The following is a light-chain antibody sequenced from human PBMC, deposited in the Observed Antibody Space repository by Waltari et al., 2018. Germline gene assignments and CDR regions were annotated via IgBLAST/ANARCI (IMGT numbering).Light chain of an antibody. V-gene: IGLV2-14*01. J-gene: IGLJ2*01. Sequence: QSALTQPASVSGSPGQSITISCTGTSSDVGAYNYVSWYQQHPGKAPKLMIYEVSNRPSGLSKRFSGSKSGNTASRTISGLQAEDEADYYCSSYTTSSTVVFGGGTKLTVL. CDR2: EVS. CDR3: SSYTTSSTVV. CDR1: SSDVGAYNY.